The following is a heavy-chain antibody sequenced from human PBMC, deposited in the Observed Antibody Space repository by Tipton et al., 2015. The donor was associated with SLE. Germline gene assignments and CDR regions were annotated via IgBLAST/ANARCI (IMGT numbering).Heavy chain of an antibody. D-gene: IGHD4-11*01. Sequence: GLVKPSETLSLTCTVSGGSISNYYWSWIRLPPGKGLEGIGYIYYSGSGNYNPSLKSRVTMSIDTSKNQFSMKLSSVTAADTAVYYCGSTVGSHRNYYFDYWGHGTLVTVSP. CDR1: GGSISNYY. V-gene: IGHV4-59*01. CDR2: IYYSGSG. CDR3: GSTVGSHRNYYFDY. J-gene: IGHJ4*01.